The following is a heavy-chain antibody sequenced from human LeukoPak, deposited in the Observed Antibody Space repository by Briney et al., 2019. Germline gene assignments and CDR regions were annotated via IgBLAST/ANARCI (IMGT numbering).Heavy chain of an antibody. CDR1: GGTFSSYA. Sequence: ASVKVSCEASGGTFSSYAISWVRQAPGQGLEWMGWISAYNGNTNYAQKLQGRVTMTTDTSTSTAYMELRSLRSDDTAVYYCARVRMGYFDYWGQGTLVTVSS. CDR3: ARVRMGYFDY. D-gene: IGHD1-26*01. J-gene: IGHJ4*02. CDR2: ISAYNGNT. V-gene: IGHV1-18*01.